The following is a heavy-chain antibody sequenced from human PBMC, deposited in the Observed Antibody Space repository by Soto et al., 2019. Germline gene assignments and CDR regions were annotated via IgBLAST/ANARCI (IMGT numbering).Heavy chain of an antibody. V-gene: IGHV3-33*01. D-gene: IGHD6-13*01. CDR3: ARDMGIAAAEYYFDY. Sequence: GGSLRLSCAASGFTFSSYGMHWVRQAPGKGLEWVAVIWYDGSNKYYADSVKGRFTISRDNSKNTLYLQMNSLRAEDTAVYYCARDMGIAAAEYYFDYWGQGTLVTVSS. CDR1: GFTFSSYG. J-gene: IGHJ4*02. CDR2: IWYDGSNK.